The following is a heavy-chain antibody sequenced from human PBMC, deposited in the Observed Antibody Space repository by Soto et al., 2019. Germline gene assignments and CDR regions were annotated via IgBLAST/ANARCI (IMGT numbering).Heavy chain of an antibody. CDR1: GFSLSTSGVG. CDR3: AHRAVAGPADPDAFDI. D-gene: IGHD6-19*01. Sequence: QITLKESGPTLVKPTQTLTLTCTFSGFSLSTSGVGVGWIRQPSGKALEWLALIYWDDDKRYSPSLKSRLTITKDTSKNQVVLTMTNMDPVDTATYYCAHRAVAGPADPDAFDIWGQGTMVTVSS. V-gene: IGHV2-5*02. CDR2: IYWDDDK. J-gene: IGHJ3*02.